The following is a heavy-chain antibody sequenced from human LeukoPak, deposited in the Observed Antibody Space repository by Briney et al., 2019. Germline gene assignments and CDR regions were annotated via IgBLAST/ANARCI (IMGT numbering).Heavy chain of an antibody. CDR2: INPNSGGT. D-gene: IGHD6-19*01. J-gene: IGHJ4*02. CDR3: ARVVSGWHLFDY. CDR1: GYTFTGYY. Sequence: GASVKVSCKASGYTFTGYYMHWVRQAPGQGLEWMGWINPNSGGTNYAQKFQGRVTMTRHTSISTAYMELSRLRSDDTAVYYCARVVSGWHLFDYWGQGTLVTVSS. V-gene: IGHV1-2*02.